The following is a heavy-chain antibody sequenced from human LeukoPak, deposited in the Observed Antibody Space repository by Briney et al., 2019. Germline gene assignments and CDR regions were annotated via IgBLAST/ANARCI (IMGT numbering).Heavy chain of an antibody. Sequence: GASVKVSCKASGYTFTSHYIHWVRQAPGQGLEWMGVINPSSGSTTYAQKFQGRVTMTRDTSTSTVYMELSSLRSEDTAVYYCARPSSSGLYYFDYWGQGTLVTVSS. D-gene: IGHD6-19*01. V-gene: IGHV1-46*01. J-gene: IGHJ4*02. CDR1: GYTFTSHY. CDR2: INPSSGST. CDR3: ARPSSSGLYYFDY.